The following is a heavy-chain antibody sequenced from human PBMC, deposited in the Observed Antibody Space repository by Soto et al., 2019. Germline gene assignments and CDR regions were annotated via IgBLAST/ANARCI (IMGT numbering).Heavy chain of an antibody. CDR3: ARKIVATIKSWFDP. J-gene: IGHJ5*02. D-gene: IGHD5-12*01. CDR2: IYHSGST. Sequence: QVQLQESGPGLVKPSGTLSLTCAVSSGSISSSNWWSWVRQPPGKGLEWIGEIYHSGSTNYNPSLKSRVSISVDKPKNQFSLKLSSVTATDTAVYYCARKIVATIKSWFDPWGQGTLVTVSS. CDR1: SGSISSSNW. V-gene: IGHV4-4*02.